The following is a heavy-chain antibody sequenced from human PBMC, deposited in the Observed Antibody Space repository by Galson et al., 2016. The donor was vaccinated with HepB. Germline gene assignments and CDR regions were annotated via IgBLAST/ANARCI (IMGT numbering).Heavy chain of an antibody. CDR1: GGSIAGDTYY. CDR3: AREFTY. Sequence: TLSLTCTVYGGSIAGDTYYWSWIRQPAGKGLEWIGRIYTSGRTNYNPSLESRVALSLDTSRNQFSLTLSSVTAADTAVYYCAREFTYWGQGTLVTVSS. V-gene: IGHV4-61*02. CDR2: IYTSGRT. J-gene: IGHJ4*02. D-gene: IGHD3-10*01.